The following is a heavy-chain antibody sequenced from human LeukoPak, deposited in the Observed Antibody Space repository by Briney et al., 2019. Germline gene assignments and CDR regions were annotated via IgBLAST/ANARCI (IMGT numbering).Heavy chain of an antibody. D-gene: IGHD6-19*01. CDR2: INPNSGGT. J-gene: IGHJ4*02. CDR1: GYTFTGYY. CDR3: ARVVLPYSSGFTLGY. V-gene: IGHV1-2*06. Sequence: ASVKVSCKASGYTFTGYYMHWVRQAPGQGLEWMGRINPNSGGTNYAQKFQGRVTMTRDTSISTAYMVLSRLRSDDTAVYYCARVVLPYSSGFTLGYWGQGTLVTVSS.